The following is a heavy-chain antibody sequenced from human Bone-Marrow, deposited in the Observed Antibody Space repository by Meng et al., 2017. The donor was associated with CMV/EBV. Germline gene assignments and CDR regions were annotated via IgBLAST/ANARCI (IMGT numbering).Heavy chain of an antibody. Sequence: YGYTLTELSTHWVRQVPGKGSEWMGGFDPEDGETIYAQKFQGRVSMTEDTSTDTAYMELSSLRSEDTAVYYCATCIAAAGTRWFDPWGQGTLVTVSS. CDR2: FDPEDGET. D-gene: IGHD6-13*01. V-gene: IGHV1-24*01. CDR1: GYTLTELS. J-gene: IGHJ5*02. CDR3: ATCIAAAGTRWFDP.